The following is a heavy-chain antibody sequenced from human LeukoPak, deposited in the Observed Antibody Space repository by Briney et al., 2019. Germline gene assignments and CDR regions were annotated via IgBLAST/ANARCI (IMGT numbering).Heavy chain of an antibody. V-gene: IGHV1-69*13. CDR2: IIPIFGTA. CDR3: ARDRDSSSWENHAFDI. CDR1: GGTFSSYA. D-gene: IGHD6-13*01. Sequence: SVKVSSKASGGTFSSYAISWVRQAPGQGLEWMGGIIPIFGTANYAQKFQGRVTITADESTSTAYMELSSLRSEDTAVYYCARDRDSSSWENHAFDIWGQGTMVTVSS. J-gene: IGHJ3*02.